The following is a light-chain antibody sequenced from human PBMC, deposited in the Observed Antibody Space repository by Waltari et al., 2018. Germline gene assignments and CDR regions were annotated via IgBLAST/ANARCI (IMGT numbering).Light chain of an antibody. CDR3: QVWDIDSDPSVV. V-gene: IGLV3-21*03. Sequence: SYVLTQPPSVSVAPGRTATITCGGNKIGTKTAHWYQQKPGQAPVMVVYDDIDRPSGIPQRFSGSNSGNTATLIINRVEAGDEADYYCQVWDIDSDPSVVFGGGTKLTVL. CDR1: KIGTKT. J-gene: IGLJ2*01. CDR2: DDI.